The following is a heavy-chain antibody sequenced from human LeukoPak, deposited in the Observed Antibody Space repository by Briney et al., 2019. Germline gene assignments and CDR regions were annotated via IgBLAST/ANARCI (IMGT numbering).Heavy chain of an antibody. CDR2: IYYRGST. J-gene: IGHJ2*01. D-gene: IGHD3-3*01. CDR3: ARDAYDFWSGYYGWYFNL. V-gene: IGHV4-59*01. Sequence: PSETLSVTCTVSGGSISSYYWGWIRQPPGKGLEWIGYIYYRGSTNYNPSLKSRVSISVDTSKNQFSLKLSSVTAADTAVYYCARDAYDFWSGYYGWYFNLWGRGTLVTVSS. CDR1: GGSISSYY.